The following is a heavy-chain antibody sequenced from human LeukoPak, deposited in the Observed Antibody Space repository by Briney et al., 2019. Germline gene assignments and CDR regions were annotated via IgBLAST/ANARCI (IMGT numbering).Heavy chain of an antibody. CDR2: IKEDGSDK. Sequence: GGSLRLSCAASGFTFTNYWMSWVRQAPGKGLEWVTNIKEDGSDKYYVDSVKGRFTISRDNAKNSQYLQMNSLRAEDTAVYYCARDTGYNTFDYWGQGTLVTVSS. V-gene: IGHV3-7*05. CDR1: GFTFTNYW. CDR3: ARDTGYNTFDY. D-gene: IGHD5-24*01. J-gene: IGHJ4*02.